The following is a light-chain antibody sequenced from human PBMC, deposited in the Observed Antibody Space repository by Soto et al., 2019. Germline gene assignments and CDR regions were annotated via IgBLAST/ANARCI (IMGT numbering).Light chain of an antibody. CDR2: GAS. CDR1: QSVSSSY. J-gene: IGKJ3*01. CDR3: HQYGSSPPLFT. Sequence: EIVVTQSPGTLSFSPGERATLSCRASQSVSSSYLAWYQQKPGQAPRLLIYGASSRATGIPDRFSGSGSGPDFTFTISRLKPEDFAVCYFHQYGSSPPLFTFGTGTKVDIK. V-gene: IGKV3-20*01.